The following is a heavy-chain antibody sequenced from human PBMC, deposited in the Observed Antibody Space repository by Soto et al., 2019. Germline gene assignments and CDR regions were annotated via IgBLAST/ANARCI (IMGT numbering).Heavy chain of an antibody. J-gene: IGHJ5*02. D-gene: IGHD3-3*01. V-gene: IGHV4-61*01. CDR1: GASVSSENYY. Sequence: SETLSLTCTVSGASVSSENYYWSWIRQPPGKGLEWIGYVYYSGSTNYNPSLKSRATISLDTYKNQFSLKMTSMTSADTAFYYCARGVLRFSQWFDPWAQGTLVTVSS. CDR3: ARGVLRFSQWFDP. CDR2: VYYSGST.